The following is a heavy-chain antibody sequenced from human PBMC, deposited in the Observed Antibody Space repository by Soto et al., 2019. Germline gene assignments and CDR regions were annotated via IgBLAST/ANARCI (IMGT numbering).Heavy chain of an antibody. CDR1: GDSIINSRFY. D-gene: IGHD3-22*01. CDR3: VWDYFDRIDYTTNWFDP. J-gene: IGHJ5*02. V-gene: IGHV4-39*01. CDR2: IYHTGNA. Sequence: WDPLCLTCSVPGDSIINSRFYWHCSRQPPGEGLEWNGSIYHTGNAYYNPSLKSRVTIFVDTYKNQFSLKLTSVTAAVMALYYYVWDYFDRIDYTTNWFDPRGQGTLVTVSS.